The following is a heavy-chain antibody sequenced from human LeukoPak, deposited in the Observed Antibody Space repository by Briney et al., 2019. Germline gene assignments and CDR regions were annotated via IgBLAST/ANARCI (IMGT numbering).Heavy chain of an antibody. CDR2: INDNGRST. J-gene: IGHJ4*02. D-gene: IGHD6-19*01. CDR3: VKYSSGWYYDY. V-gene: IGHV3-64D*06. CDR1: GFTFSKYA. Sequence: PAGSLRLYCSATGFTFSKYAMHWIRQAPGKGLEYVSAINDNGRSTYYADSVKGRFSISRDNSKSTLYLQMSSLRTEDTAVYYCVKYSSGWYYDYWGQGTLVTFSS.